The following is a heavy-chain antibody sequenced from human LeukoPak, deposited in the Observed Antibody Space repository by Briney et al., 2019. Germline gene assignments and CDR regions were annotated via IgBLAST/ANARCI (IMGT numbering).Heavy chain of an antibody. V-gene: IGHV3-30*02. CDR1: GFTFSSYG. D-gene: IGHD2-15*01. Sequence: GGSLRLSCAASGFTFSSYGMHWVRQAPGKGLEWVAFIRYDGSNKYYADSVKGRFTISRDNSKNTLYLQMNSLRAEDTAVYYCATGGRYCSGGSCYSNLDYWGQGTLVTVSS. CDR2: IRYDGSNK. CDR3: ATGGRYCSGGSCYSNLDY. J-gene: IGHJ4*02.